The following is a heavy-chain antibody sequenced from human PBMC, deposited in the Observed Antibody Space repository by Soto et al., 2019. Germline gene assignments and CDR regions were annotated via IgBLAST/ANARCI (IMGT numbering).Heavy chain of an antibody. J-gene: IGHJ6*03. CDR3: ARSLYYDFCMDV. Sequence: PSETLSLTCTVSGGSISSYYWSRIRQPPGKGLEWIGYIYYSGSTNYNPSLKSRVTISVDTSKNQFSLKLSSVTAADTAVYYCARSLYYDFCMDVWGKGTTVTVSS. D-gene: IGHD3-3*01. V-gene: IGHV4-59*01. CDR1: GGSISSYY. CDR2: IYYSGST.